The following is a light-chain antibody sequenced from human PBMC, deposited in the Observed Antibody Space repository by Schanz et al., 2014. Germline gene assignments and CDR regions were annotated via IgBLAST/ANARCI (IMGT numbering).Light chain of an antibody. V-gene: IGLV2-14*03. J-gene: IGLJ3*02. Sequence: QSALTQPASVSGSPGQSITISCTGTSSDVGGYDFVSWYQQHPDKAPKLMIYDVSNRPSGVSNRFSASKSGNTASLTVSGLQGEDEADYYCSSYAGSNNWVFGGGTKLTVL. CDR3: SSYAGSNNWV. CDR1: SSDVGGYDF. CDR2: DVS.